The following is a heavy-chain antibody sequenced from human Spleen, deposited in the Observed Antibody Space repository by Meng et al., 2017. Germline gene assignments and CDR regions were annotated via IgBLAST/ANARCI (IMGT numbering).Heavy chain of an antibody. CDR3: ARDQGYDSSGYYLNYYYYGMDV. D-gene: IGHD3-22*01. CDR2: ISSSSSYI. CDR1: GFTFSSYS. Sequence: GESLKISCAASGFTFSSYSMNWVRQAPGKGLEWVSSISSSSSYIYYADSVKGRFTISRDNAKNSLYLQMNSLRAEDTAVYYCARDQGYDSSGYYLNYYYYGMDVWGQGTTVTVSS. J-gene: IGHJ6*02. V-gene: IGHV3-21*01.